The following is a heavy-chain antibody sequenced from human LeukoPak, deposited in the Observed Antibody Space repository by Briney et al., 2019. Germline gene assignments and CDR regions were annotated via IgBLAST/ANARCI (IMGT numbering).Heavy chain of an antibody. CDR2: IYYSGST. CDR1: GGSISSSSYY. V-gene: IGHV4-39*01. CDR3: ARQFGY. J-gene: IGHJ4*02. Sequence: ASETLSLTCTVSGGSISSSSYYWGWIRQPPGKGLEWIGSIYYSGSTYYNPSLKSRVTISVDTSKNQFSLRLSSVTAADTAVYYCARQFGYWGQGTLVTVSS.